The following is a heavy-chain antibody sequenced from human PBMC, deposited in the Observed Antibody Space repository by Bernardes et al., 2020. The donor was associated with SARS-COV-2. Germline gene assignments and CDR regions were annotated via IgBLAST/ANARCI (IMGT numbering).Heavy chain of an antibody. CDR1: GDSISSGNFY. CDR3: ARTSVPAHDNWFDP. CDR2: IHHSGST. Sequence: SETLSLTCTVSGDSISSGNFYWSWIRHLPGKGLEWIGYIHHSGSTYYRTSLKSRLVISVDTSKNEFSLRLMSVTAADTAVYFCARTSVPAHDNWFDPWGQGALVTVSS. V-gene: IGHV4-31*03. D-gene: IGHD2-2*01. J-gene: IGHJ5*02.